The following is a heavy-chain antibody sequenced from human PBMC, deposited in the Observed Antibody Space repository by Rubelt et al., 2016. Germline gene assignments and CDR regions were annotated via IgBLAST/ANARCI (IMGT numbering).Heavy chain of an antibody. CDR2: ISYDGSNK. Sequence: QVQLVESGGGVVQPGRSLRLSCAASGFTFSSYAMHWVRQAPGKGLEWVAVISYDGSNKYYADSVKGRFTISRDNSKNTLYLQMNSLRAEDTAVYYWAREITPADLDWGQGTLVTVSS. J-gene: IGHJ4*02. V-gene: IGHV3-30*04. CDR3: AREITPADLD. CDR1: GFTFSSYA. D-gene: IGHD2-2*01.